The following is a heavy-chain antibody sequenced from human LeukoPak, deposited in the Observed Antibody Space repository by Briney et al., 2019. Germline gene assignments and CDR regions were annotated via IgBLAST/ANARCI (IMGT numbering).Heavy chain of an antibody. Sequence: GGSLRLFCAASGFTFSSYAMHWVRQAPGKGLEWVAVISYDGSNKYYADSVKGRFTISRDNSKNTLYLQMNSLRAEDTAVYYCARTAYSGYGGALAYWGQGTLVTVSS. CDR2: ISYDGSNK. CDR3: ARTAYSGYGGALAY. V-gene: IGHV3-30*04. CDR1: GFTFSSYA. J-gene: IGHJ4*02. D-gene: IGHD5-12*01.